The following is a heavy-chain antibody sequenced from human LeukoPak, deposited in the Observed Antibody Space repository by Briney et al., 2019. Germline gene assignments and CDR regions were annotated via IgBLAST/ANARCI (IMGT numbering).Heavy chain of an antibody. Sequence: PGGSLRLSCAASGFTFSSYAMSWVRQAPGKGLEWVSAISGIGGSTYYADSVKGRFTISRDNSKNTLDLQMNSLRAEDTAIYYCAKDVRRAYSSGWYDYWGQGTPVTVSS. CDR2: ISGIGGST. J-gene: IGHJ4*02. V-gene: IGHV3-23*01. CDR1: GFTFSSYA. D-gene: IGHD6-19*01. CDR3: AKDVRRAYSSGWYDY.